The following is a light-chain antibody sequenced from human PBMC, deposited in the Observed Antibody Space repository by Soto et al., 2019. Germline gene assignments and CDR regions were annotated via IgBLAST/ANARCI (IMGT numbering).Light chain of an antibody. Sequence: EIVLTQSPGTLSLSPAERATLSCRASQSVSSSYLAWYQQKPGQAPRLLIYGASSRATGIPDRFSGSGSGTVFTLTISILEPEDFAVYYCQQYGDSPFTFGLGTKVDI. V-gene: IGKV3-20*01. CDR2: GAS. CDR1: QSVSSSY. CDR3: QQYGDSPFT. J-gene: IGKJ3*01.